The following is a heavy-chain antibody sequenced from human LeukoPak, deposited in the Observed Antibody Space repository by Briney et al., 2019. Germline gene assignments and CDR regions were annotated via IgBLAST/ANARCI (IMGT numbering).Heavy chain of an antibody. CDR2: IIPIFGTA. J-gene: IGHJ4*02. Sequence: ASVKVSCKASGGTFSSYAISWVRQAPGQGPEWMGGIIPIFGTANYAQKFQGRVTITADESTSTAYMELSSLRSEDTAVYYCARELPTTASPFDYWGQGTLVTVSS. CDR1: GGTFSSYA. V-gene: IGHV1-69*13. CDR3: ARELPTTASPFDY. D-gene: IGHD4-17*01.